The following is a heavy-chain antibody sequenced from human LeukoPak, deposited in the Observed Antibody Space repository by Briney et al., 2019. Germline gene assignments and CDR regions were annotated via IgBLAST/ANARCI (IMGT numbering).Heavy chain of an antibody. CDR2: IRSKANNFAT. CDR1: GFTFSGSA. J-gene: IGHJ3*02. Sequence: GGSLRLSCAASGFTFSGSAMHWVRQASGKGLEWVGHIRSKANNFATAYATSVKGRFTISRDDSKNTAYLQMNSLKTEDTAVYYCARGLGSRSDIWGQGTMVTVSS. V-gene: IGHV3-73*01. D-gene: IGHD3-16*01. CDR3: ARGLGSRSDI.